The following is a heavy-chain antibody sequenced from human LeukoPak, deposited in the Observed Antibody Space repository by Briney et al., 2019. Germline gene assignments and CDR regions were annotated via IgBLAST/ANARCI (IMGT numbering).Heavy chain of an antibody. V-gene: IGHV1-2*02. CDR1: GYTFTGYY. J-gene: IGHJ6*02. CDR3: AKGATEGYYYYYGLDV. CDR2: INPKSGAT. Sequence: ASVKVSCKASGYTFTGYYMHWVRQAPGQSLEWMGWINPKSGATTYAQKFQDRVTLTRDTSINTPYMDLSGLTSDDTAVFYCAKGATEGYYYYYGLDVWGQGPTVTVSS.